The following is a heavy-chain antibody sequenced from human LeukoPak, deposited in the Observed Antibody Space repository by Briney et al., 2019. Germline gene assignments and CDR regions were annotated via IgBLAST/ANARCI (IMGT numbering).Heavy chain of an antibody. J-gene: IGHJ4*02. CDR3: ARGDQLWPLFDS. D-gene: IGHD5-18*01. CDR2: ISTSSSYT. Sequence: GGSLRLSCAASGFSFSDYYMSWIRQAPGKGLEWVSYISTSSSYTKYADSVKGRFTISRDNAKNSLYLQMNSLRVEDTAVYYCARGDQLWPLFDSWGQGTL. V-gene: IGHV3-11*05. CDR1: GFSFSDYY.